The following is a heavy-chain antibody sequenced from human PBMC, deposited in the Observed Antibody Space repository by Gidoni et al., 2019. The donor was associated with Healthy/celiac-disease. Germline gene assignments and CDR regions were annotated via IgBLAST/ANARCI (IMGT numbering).Heavy chain of an antibody. CDR3: ARAKPYYYGSGSYGGWFDP. J-gene: IGHJ5*02. Sequence: QVQLVQSGAEVKKPGSSVKVSCKASGGTFSSYTISWVRQAPGQGLEWMGRIIPILCIANDAQKFQGIVTITADKSTSTAYMELSSLRSEDTAVYYCARAKPYYYGSGSYGGWFDPWGQGTLVTVSS. CDR1: GGTFSSYT. CDR2: IIPILCIA. D-gene: IGHD3-10*01. V-gene: IGHV1-69*02.